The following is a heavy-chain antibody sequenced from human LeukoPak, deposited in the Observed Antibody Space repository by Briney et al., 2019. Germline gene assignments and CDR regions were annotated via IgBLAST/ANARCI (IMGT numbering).Heavy chain of an antibody. CDR1: GFTFRNYV. Sequence: GGSLRLSCAASGFTFRNYVIHWGRQAPGQGLEWVAVTSSDLNVKLYADSVKGRFTISRDDARKSLYLQMNSLRAEDTALYYCAKDRPNWAIDGWGQGTQVTVSS. D-gene: IGHD3-16*01. J-gene: IGHJ4*02. V-gene: IGHV3-30*18. CDR3: AKDRPNWAIDG. CDR2: TSSDLNVK.